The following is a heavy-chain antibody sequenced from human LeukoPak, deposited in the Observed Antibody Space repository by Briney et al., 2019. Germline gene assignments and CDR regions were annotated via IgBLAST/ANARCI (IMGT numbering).Heavy chain of an antibody. Sequence: SETLSLTCTVSGGSISSYYWSWIRQPPGKGLEWIGYIYYTGSTNYNPSLKSRVTMSVDTSKNQFCLKLSSVTAADTAVYYCALFEVVVGSTQDFWGQGTLVTVSS. V-gene: IGHV4-59*12. D-gene: IGHD2-15*01. CDR3: ALFEVVVGSTQDF. CDR1: GGSISSYY. CDR2: IYYTGST. J-gene: IGHJ4*02.